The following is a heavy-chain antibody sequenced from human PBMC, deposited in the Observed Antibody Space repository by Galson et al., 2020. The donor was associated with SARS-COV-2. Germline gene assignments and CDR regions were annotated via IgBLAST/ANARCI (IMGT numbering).Heavy chain of an antibody. D-gene: IGHD4-17*01. CDR1: GFSFSGYW. Sequence: GGSLRLSCAASGFSFSGYWMHWVRQAPGKGLVWVSHINNDGSTTKYADSVRGRLTISRDNAKNTLYLQMNSLRAEDTAVYYCARLGKNGGALYFYDAMDVWGLGTAVIVSS. CDR2: INNDGSTT. V-gene: IGHV3-74*03. CDR3: ARLGKNGGALYFYDAMDV. J-gene: IGHJ6*02.